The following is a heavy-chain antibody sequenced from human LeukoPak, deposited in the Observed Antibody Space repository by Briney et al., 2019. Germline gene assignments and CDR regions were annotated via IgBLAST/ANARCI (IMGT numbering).Heavy chain of an antibody. Sequence: PGGSLRLSCAASGFTFSSYSMNWVRQAPGKGLEWVSSISSSSSYIYYADSVKGRFTISRDNAKNSLFLQMNSLRDEDTAVYYCARTRGPRLAAFDIWGQGTMVTVSS. CDR2: ISSSSSYI. J-gene: IGHJ3*02. V-gene: IGHV3-21*01. CDR3: ARTRGPRLAAFDI. CDR1: GFTFSSYS. D-gene: IGHD3-9*01.